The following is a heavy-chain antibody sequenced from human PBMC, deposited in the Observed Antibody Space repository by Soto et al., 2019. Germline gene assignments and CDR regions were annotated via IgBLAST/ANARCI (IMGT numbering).Heavy chain of an antibody. Sequence: PSETLSLTCVVAGNSISTTNWWSWVPQSPGKGLEWIGEIYHSGSTNYNPSHKSRVTRSVDKSKDQFSLKLSSVTAADTAVYYCAKDVGYHYDGSPSGQFDFWGQGTLVTVSS. CDR1: GNSISTTNW. V-gene: IGHV4-4*02. CDR3: AKDVGYHYDGSPSGQFDF. J-gene: IGHJ4*02. CDR2: IYHSGST. D-gene: IGHD3-22*01.